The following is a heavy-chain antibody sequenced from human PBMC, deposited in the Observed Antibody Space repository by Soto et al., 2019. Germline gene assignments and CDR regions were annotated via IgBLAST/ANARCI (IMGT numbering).Heavy chain of an antibody. CDR1: GFTVSSNY. CDR3: ATNSGFTVTIPDSYYYYYMDV. Sequence: PGGSLRLSCAASGFTVSSNYMSWVRQAPGKGLEWVSVIYSGGSTYYADSVKGRFTISRDNSKNTLYLQMNSLRAEDTAVYYCATNSGFTVTIPDSYYYYYMDVWGKGTTVTVSS. V-gene: IGHV3-66*01. CDR2: IYSGGST. D-gene: IGHD4-17*01. J-gene: IGHJ6*03.